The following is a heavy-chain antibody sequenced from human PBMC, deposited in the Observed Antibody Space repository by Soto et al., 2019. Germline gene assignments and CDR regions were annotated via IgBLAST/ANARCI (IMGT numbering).Heavy chain of an antibody. Sequence: NPSETLSLTCTVSGGSISSSSYYWGWIRQPPGKGLEWIGSIYYSGSTYYNPSLKSRVTISVDTSKNQFSLKLSSVTAADTAVYYCASLPITMIPHWGQGTLVTVSS. V-gene: IGHV4-39*01. CDR2: IYYSGST. CDR1: GGSISSSSYY. D-gene: IGHD3-22*01. CDR3: ASLPITMIPH. J-gene: IGHJ4*02.